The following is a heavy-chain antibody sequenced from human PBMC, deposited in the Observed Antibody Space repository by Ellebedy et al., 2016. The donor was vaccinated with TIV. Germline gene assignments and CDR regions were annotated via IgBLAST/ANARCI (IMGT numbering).Heavy chain of an antibody. CDR1: GFTFSSYA. D-gene: IGHD4-11*01. Sequence: PGGSLRLSCAASGFTFSSYAMSWVRQAPGKGLGWVGRIKSKTDGGTTDYAAPVKGRFTISRDDSKNTLYLQMNSLRAEDTAVYYCARDRRVTRRGMDVWGQGTTVTVSS. CDR3: ARDRRVTRRGMDV. V-gene: IGHV3-15*01. CDR2: IKSKTDGGTT. J-gene: IGHJ6*02.